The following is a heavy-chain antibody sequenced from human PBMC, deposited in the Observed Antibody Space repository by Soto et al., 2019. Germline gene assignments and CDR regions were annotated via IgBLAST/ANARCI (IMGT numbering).Heavy chain of an antibody. J-gene: IGHJ4*02. CDR1: GYTFTSYA. CDR2: INAGNGNT. CDR3: ARAAGGYNPYYFDY. V-gene: IGHV1-3*01. D-gene: IGHD5-12*01. Sequence: QVQLVQSGAEVKKPGASVKVSCKASGYTFTSYAMHWVRQAPGQRLEWMGWINAGNGNTKYSQKFQGRVTISRDTSASTAYMELSSLRSEDTAVYYCARAAGGYNPYYFDYWGQGTLVTVSS.